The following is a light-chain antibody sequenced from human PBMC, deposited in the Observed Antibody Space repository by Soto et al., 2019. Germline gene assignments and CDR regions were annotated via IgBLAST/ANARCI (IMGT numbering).Light chain of an antibody. CDR2: DAS. Sequence: DIQRTQSPSSLSASVGDRVTITCRASQGIGNYLAWYQQKPGKVPKNLIYDASTLQSGVSSRFSGSGSGTDFTLTISSLQPEDVATYYCQKYYTVPETFSQGTKVDIK. CDR3: QKYYTVPET. J-gene: IGKJ1*01. V-gene: IGKV1-27*01. CDR1: QGIGNY.